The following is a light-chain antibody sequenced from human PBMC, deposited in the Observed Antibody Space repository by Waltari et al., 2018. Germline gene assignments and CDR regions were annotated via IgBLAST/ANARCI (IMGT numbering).Light chain of an antibody. J-gene: IGLJ1*01. V-gene: IGLV1-44*01. CDR3: SAWDDRLNAYV. CDR1: SPNLGPHI. Sequence: SVLTQPPSASGTPGQSLTLSCFGSSPNLGPHILTWYQQVPGTAPTLLIYTADQGPSGVSGRFSGSRSGTSASLAISGLQSEDEADYYCSAWDDRLNAYVCGTGTKVTVL. CDR2: TAD.